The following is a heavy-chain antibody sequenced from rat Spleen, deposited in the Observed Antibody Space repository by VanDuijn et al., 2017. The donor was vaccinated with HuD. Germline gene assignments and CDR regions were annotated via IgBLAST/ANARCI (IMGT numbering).Heavy chain of an antibody. CDR1: GFTFSNYY. CDR2: ISTGGGST. J-gene: IGHJ4*01. D-gene: IGHD1-1*01. Sequence: EVQLVESGGGLVQPGRSLKLSCAASGFTFSNYYMAWVRQAPTKGLEWVAYISTGGGSTYYRDSVKGRFTISRDNAKSTLYLQMNSLRSEDTATYYCARHALYYSGDNVMDAWGQGASVTISS. V-gene: IGHV5-25*01. CDR3: ARHALYYSGDNVMDA.